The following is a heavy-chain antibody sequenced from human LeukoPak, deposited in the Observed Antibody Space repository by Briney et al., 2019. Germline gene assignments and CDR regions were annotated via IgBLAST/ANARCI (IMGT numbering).Heavy chain of an antibody. CDR2: IWYDGSNK. J-gene: IGHJ5*02. Sequence: GGSLRLSCAASGFTFSSYGMHWVRQAPGKGLEWVAVIWYDGSNKYYADSVKGRFTISRDNSKNTLYLQMNSLRAEDTAVYYCARDPRAYYDFWSGYQELGWFDPWGQGTLVTVSS. V-gene: IGHV3-33*01. D-gene: IGHD3-3*01. CDR3: ARDPRAYYDFWSGYQELGWFDP. CDR1: GFTFSSYG.